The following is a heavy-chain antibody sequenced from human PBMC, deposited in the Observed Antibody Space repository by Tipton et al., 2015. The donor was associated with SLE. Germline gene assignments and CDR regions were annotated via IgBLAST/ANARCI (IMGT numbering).Heavy chain of an antibody. CDR2: IYYTGST. CDR3: ARLREELRWDSGSERPIAVDS. J-gene: IGHJ4*02. CDR1: GGSFSGYY. V-gene: IGHV4-59*08. D-gene: IGHD5-12*01. Sequence: TLSLTCTVSGGSFSGYYWSWIRQPPGMGLEWVAIIYYTGSTYYKPSLKSRTTVSVDTSKNRFSLKMNSVTAADTAVYYCARLREELRWDSGSERPIAVDSWGQGTLVTVSS.